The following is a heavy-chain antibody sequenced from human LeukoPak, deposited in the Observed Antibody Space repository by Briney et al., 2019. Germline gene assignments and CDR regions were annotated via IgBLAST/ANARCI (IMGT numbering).Heavy chain of an antibody. J-gene: IGHJ6*04. Sequence: PGTSLRLSCAASGFAFSNYGMHWVRQAPGKGLEWVAVLSYDGSSRYYADSVKGRFTISRDNSKNTLYLQMNSLRAEDTAVYYCATDYGSGSYHYYYYGMDVWGKGTTVTVSS. D-gene: IGHD3-10*01. V-gene: IGHV3-30*03. CDR3: ATDYGSGSYHYYYYGMDV. CDR2: LSYDGSSR. CDR1: GFAFSNYG.